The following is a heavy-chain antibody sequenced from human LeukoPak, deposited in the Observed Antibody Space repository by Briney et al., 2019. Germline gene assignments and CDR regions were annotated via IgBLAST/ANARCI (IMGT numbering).Heavy chain of an antibody. CDR2: ISSSSYI. CDR1: GFTFSSYS. D-gene: IGHD3-10*01. Sequence: GGSLRLSCAASGFTFSSYSMNWVRQAPGKGLEWVSSISSSSYIYYADSVKGRFTISRDNAKNTLYLQMNSLRAEDTAVYYCAKDQHYGSGSYYAPYYFDYWGQGTLVTVSS. V-gene: IGHV3-21*04. CDR3: AKDQHYGSGSYYAPYYFDY. J-gene: IGHJ4*02.